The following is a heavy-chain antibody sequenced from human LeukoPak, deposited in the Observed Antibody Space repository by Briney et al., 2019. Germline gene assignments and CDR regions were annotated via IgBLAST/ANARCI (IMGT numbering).Heavy chain of an antibody. J-gene: IGHJ5*02. CDR3: ARRSGRTPNYFDP. V-gene: IGHV4-39*01. CDR1: GGSISSTDYY. D-gene: IGHD6-25*01. CDR2: IFYNGKT. Sequence: SETLSLTCTVSGGSISSTDYYWAWIRQPPGKELEWIGAIFYNGKTFYNPSLENRVTMSVDSSKNQFSLKLTSVTAADMAVYYCARRSGRTPNYFDPWGQGTLVTVSS.